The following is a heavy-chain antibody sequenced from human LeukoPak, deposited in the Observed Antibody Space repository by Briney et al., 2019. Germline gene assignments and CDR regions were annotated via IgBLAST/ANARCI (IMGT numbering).Heavy chain of an antibody. CDR2: IDYDATTK. CDR3: ARVGVGYSAFDI. J-gene: IGHJ3*02. Sequence: GGSLRLSCAASGFTFSSYSVHWVRQAPGKGLEWVALIDYDATTKFYADSVKGRFTISRDNAKNSLYLQMNSLRAEDTAVYYCARVGVGYSAFDIWGQGTMVTVSS. V-gene: IGHV3-30*04. D-gene: IGHD2-15*01. CDR1: GFTFSSYS.